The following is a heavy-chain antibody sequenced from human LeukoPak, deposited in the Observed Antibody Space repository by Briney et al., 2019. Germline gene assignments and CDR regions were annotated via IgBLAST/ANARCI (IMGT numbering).Heavy chain of an antibody. J-gene: IGHJ4*02. D-gene: IGHD3-9*01. CDR2: ISVHNGNT. CDR1: GYTFTSYG. V-gene: IGHV1-18*01. CDR3: ARDYYDILTGYYNFDY. Sequence: ASVKVSCKASGYTFTSYGISWVRQTPGQGLEWMGWISVHNGNTNYAQKLQGRVIMTTDTSTSTAYMELRSLRSDDTAVYYCARDYYDILTGYYNFDYWGQGTLVTVSS.